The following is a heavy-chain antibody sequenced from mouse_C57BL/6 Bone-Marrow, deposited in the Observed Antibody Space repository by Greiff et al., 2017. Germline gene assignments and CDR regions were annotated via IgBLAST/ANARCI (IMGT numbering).Heavy chain of an antibody. CDR3: ARRDFALEDDMDY. D-gene: IGHD3-3*01. J-gene: IGHJ4*01. CDR1: GYTFTSYW. Sequence: VQLQQPGAELVKPGASVKLSCKASGYTFTSYWMHWVKQRPGQGLEWIGMIHPTGGSTNYNEKFKSKATLTVDKSASTAYMQLSSLTSEDSAVYYCARRDFALEDDMDYWGQGTSVTVSS. V-gene: IGHV1-64*01. CDR2: IHPTGGST.